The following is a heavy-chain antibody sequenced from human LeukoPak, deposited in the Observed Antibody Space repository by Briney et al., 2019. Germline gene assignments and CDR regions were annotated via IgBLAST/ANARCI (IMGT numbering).Heavy chain of an antibody. CDR3: ARGGYNPNYYYYYMDV. D-gene: IGHD5-24*01. J-gene: IGHJ6*03. Sequence: ASVKVSCKASGYTFTGYYMHWVRQAPGQGLEWMGWINPNSGGTNYAQKFQGRVTMTRDASISTAYMELSRLRSDDTAVYYCARGGYNPNYYYYYMDVWGKGTTVTVSS. V-gene: IGHV1-2*02. CDR1: GYTFTGYY. CDR2: INPNSGGT.